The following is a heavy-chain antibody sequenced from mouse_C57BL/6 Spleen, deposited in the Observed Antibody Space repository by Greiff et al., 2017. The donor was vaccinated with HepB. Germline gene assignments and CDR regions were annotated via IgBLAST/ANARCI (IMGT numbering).Heavy chain of an antibody. CDR1: GYTFTSYT. J-gene: IGHJ1*01. CDR2: INPSSGYT. CDR3: VRFDSRVYFDV. D-gene: IGHD2-4*01. Sequence: QVQLQQSGAELARPGASVKMSCKASGYTFTSYTMHWVKQRPGQGLEWIGYINPSSGYTKYNQKFKDKATLTADKSSSTAYMQLRGLTCEDSAVYFCVRFDSRVYFDVWGAGATRTVSS. V-gene: IGHV1-4*01.